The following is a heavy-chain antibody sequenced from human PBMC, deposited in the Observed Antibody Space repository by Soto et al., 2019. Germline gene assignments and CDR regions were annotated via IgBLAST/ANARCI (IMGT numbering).Heavy chain of an antibody. CDR3: AKGKSTGDIDLFDP. V-gene: IGHV3-23*01. CDR1: GFTLQNYA. Sequence: EVQLLQSGGGLARPGGSLRLSCTASGFTLQNYAMAWVRQAPGKGLEWVSTLIGGHYGTAYSYSVKGRFTVSRDNSKNCLSLQMNSLEVEDMAMYFCAKGKSTGDIDLFDPWGQGSLVTVSS. J-gene: IGHJ5*02. D-gene: IGHD3-10*01. CDR2: LIGGHYGT.